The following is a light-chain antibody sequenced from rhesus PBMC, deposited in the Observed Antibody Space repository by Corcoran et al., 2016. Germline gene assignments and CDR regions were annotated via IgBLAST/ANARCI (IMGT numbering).Light chain of an antibody. CDR2: EAS. CDR3: QQYYTTPWT. Sequence: DIQMTQSPSSLSASVQDRVTITCRASQDITNDLAWYQHKPGETPKLLIYEASSLQSGIPSRFSGSGSGTDFTLNISSLQSEDFATYYCQQYYTTPWTFGQGTKVEIK. J-gene: IGKJ1*01. CDR1: QDITND. V-gene: IGKV1-25*01.